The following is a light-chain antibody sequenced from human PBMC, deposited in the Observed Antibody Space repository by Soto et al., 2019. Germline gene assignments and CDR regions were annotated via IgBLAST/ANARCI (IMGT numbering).Light chain of an antibody. Sequence: QPVLSEPPSRSGAPGQRVTISCTGSSSNIGAGYDAHWFQQVPGTAPKLLIYGSTNRPSGVPDRFSGSKSGTSASLAITGLQAEDEADYYCQSYDSSLGGNYVFGTGTKVTVL. CDR2: GST. CDR3: QSYDSSLGGNYV. V-gene: IGLV1-40*01. J-gene: IGLJ1*01. CDR1: SSNIGAGYD.